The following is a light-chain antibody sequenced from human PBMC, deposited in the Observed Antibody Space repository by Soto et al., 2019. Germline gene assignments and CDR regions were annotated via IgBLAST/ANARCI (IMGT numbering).Light chain of an antibody. V-gene: IGLV1-44*01. CDR3: AVWDDSRHARV. J-gene: IGLJ3*02. CDR1: DSNIGSNP. CDR2: LND. Sequence: QSVLTQPPSASGTPGQTVTISCSGSDSNIGSNPLNWFQQLPGAAPTLLIYLNDQRPSGVPARFSGSKSGTSASLAISGLQAEDEADYYCAVWDDSRHARVFGGGTKLTVL.